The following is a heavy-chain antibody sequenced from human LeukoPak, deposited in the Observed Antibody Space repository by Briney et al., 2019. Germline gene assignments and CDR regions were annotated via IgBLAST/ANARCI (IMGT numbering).Heavy chain of an antibody. CDR1: GGSISSGDYY. D-gene: IGHD3-3*02. J-gene: IGHJ6*02. CDR3: ARGRSINYYYGMDV. CDR2: IYYSGST. Sequence: SETLSLTCTVSGGSISSGDYYWSWIRQPPGKGLEWIGYIYYSGSTYYNPSLKSRVTISVDTSKNQFSLKLSSVTAADTAVYYCARGRSINYYYGMDVWGQGTTVTVSS. V-gene: IGHV4-30-4*01.